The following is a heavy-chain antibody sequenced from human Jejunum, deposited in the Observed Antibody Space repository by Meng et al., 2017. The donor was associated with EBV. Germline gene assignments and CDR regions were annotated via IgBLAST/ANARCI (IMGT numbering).Heavy chain of an antibody. D-gene: IGHD1-7*01. Sequence: DQLVPAGAEVKKPEAPVTISCNVSGYTITDYYMHWVQQAPGKGLEWMGLVDPEDDETMYSEKFQGRLTITADTSTDTTYMELSSLRSEDTAVYYCATGHYNWKYPDYWGQGTLVTVSS. CDR3: ATGHYNWKYPDY. V-gene: IGHV1-69-2*01. J-gene: IGHJ4*02. CDR2: VDPEDDET. CDR1: GYTITDYY.